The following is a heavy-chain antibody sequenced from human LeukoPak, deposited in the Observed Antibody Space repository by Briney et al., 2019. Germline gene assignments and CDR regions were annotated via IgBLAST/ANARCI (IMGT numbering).Heavy chain of an antibody. Sequence: GGSLRLSCAASGFTFSSYAMHWVRQAPGKGLEWVAVISYDGSNKYYADSVKGRFTISRDNSKNTLYLQMNSLRAEDTAVYYCARAYYYGSGSSKEPFDYWGQGTLVTVSS. J-gene: IGHJ4*02. D-gene: IGHD3-10*01. CDR1: GFTFSSYA. CDR2: ISYDGSNK. CDR3: ARAYYYGSGSSKEPFDY. V-gene: IGHV3-30-3*01.